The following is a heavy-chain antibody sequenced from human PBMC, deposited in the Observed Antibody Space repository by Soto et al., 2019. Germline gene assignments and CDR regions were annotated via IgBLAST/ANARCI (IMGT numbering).Heavy chain of an antibody. Sequence: EVQLLEAGGGLVQPGGSLRLSCAASGFSFRDYGMSWVRQAPGKGLEWLSAIIGIGDTAYYADSVRGRFTISRDNSKNTLYLQLNDLGAEDTAIYYCAKYYDYGDSLPFDYWGQGTLVTVSS. D-gene: IGHD4-17*01. CDR3: AKYYDYGDSLPFDY. CDR1: GFSFRDYG. CDR2: IIGIGDTA. J-gene: IGHJ4*02. V-gene: IGHV3-23*01.